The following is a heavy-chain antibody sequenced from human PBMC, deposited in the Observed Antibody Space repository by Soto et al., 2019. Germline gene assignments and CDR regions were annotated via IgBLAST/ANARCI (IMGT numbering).Heavy chain of an antibody. CDR1: GFTFSSYA. CDR2: ISYDGSNK. Sequence: QVQLVESGGGVVQPGRSLRLSCAASGFTFSSYAMHWVRQAPGKGLEWVAVISYDGSNKYYADSVKGRFTISRDNSKNTLYLKMNSLRAEDTAVYYCARRPAFDYWGQGTLVTVSS. D-gene: IGHD2-2*01. J-gene: IGHJ4*02. CDR3: ARRPAFDY. V-gene: IGHV3-30-3*01.